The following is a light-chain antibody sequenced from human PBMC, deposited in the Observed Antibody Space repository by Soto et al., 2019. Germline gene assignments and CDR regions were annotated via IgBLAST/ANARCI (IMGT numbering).Light chain of an antibody. Sequence: QSALTQPASVSGSPGQSITISCTGTSSDVGGYNYVSWYQQHPGKAPKLMIYDVSNRLSGVSNRFSDSKSGNTASLTISGLQAEDEADYYCSSYTSSSTLVFGGGTKLTVL. CDR3: SSYTSSSTLV. J-gene: IGLJ2*01. CDR2: DVS. V-gene: IGLV2-14*01. CDR1: SSDVGGYNY.